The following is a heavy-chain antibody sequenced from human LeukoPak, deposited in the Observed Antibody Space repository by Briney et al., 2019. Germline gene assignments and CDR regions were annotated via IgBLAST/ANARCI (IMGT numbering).Heavy chain of an antibody. V-gene: IGHV4-30-4*01. CDR2: IYYSGST. D-gene: IGHD3-9*01. CDR1: GGSISSGDYY. CDR3: ARMPTRYDILTGYSYNWFDP. Sequence: SETLSLTCTVSGGSISSGDYYWSWIRQPPGKGLEWIGYIYYSGSTYYNPSLKSQVTISVDTSKNQFSLKLSSVTAADTAVYYCARMPTRYDILTGYSYNWFDPWGQGTLVTVSS. J-gene: IGHJ5*02.